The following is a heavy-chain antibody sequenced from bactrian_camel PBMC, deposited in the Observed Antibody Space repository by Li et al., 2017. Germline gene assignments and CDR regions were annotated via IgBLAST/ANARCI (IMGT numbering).Heavy chain of an antibody. Sequence: QVQLVESGGGSVQPGGSRRLSCVVSRYPSSHYCMGWFRQAAGKEREGVASIERDGSTMYIDSVKGRFTISRDNAKATLYLQMNSLKPEDTAMYYCAAAGHCEALIQFPLGQGTQVTVS. CDR2: IERDGST. J-gene: IGHJ4*01. V-gene: IGHV3S9*01. CDR1: RYPSSHYC.